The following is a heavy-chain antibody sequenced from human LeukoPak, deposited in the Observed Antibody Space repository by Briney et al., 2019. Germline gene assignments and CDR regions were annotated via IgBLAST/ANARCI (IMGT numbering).Heavy chain of an antibody. Sequence: GGSLRLSCAASGFILSNYRMNWVRQAPGKGLEWVANIKQDGSEKYYVDSVKGRFTISRDNAKNSLYLQMNSLRAEVTAVYYCASDLAAAGTLDAFDIWGQGTMITISS. V-gene: IGHV3-7*01. J-gene: IGHJ3*02. CDR2: IKQDGSEK. D-gene: IGHD6-13*01. CDR1: GFILSNYR. CDR3: ASDLAAAGTLDAFDI.